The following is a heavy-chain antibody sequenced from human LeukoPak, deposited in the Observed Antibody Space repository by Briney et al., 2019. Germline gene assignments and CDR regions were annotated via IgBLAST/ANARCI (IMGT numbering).Heavy chain of an antibody. CDR3: ARAYYYESRGYYEASDY. CDR2: INPSGGST. CDR1: GYTFTSYS. Sequence: ASVKVSCKASGYTFTSYSMYWVRQAPGQGLEWMGIINPSGGSTSYAQKFHGRVTMTRDTSTSTVYMELTSLRSEDTAVYYCARAYYYESRGYYEASDYWGQGTLVTVYS. J-gene: IGHJ4*02. D-gene: IGHD3-22*01. V-gene: IGHV1-46*01.